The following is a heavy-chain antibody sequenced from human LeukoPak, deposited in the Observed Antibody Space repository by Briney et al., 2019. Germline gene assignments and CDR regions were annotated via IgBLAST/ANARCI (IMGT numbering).Heavy chain of an antibody. CDR1: GYTFSNYG. J-gene: IGHJ4*02. D-gene: IGHD3-22*01. Sequence: ASVKVSCKASGYTFSNYGISWVRQPPGQGLEGMGWISADNGNTKYAQKVQGRVTMTTETSTSTAYMELRSLRSNDAAVYYCARGSPHTRNYDRSGYYSYYFDYWGQGTLVTVSS. CDR3: ARGSPHTRNYDRSGYYSYYFDY. CDR2: ISADNGNT. V-gene: IGHV1-18*01.